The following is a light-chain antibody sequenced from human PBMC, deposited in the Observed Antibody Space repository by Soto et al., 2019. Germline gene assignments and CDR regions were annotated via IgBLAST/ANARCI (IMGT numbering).Light chain of an antibody. CDR1: SSDIGGYNS. V-gene: IGLV2-14*01. Sequence: QSALTQPASVSGSPGQSITISCTGTSSDIGGYNSVSRYQQHPGRAPRLIIYEVTNRPSGVSNRFSASKSGNTASLTISGLQAEDEADYYCTSYTPIVTLGSVFGTGTKVTVL. J-gene: IGLJ1*01. CDR3: TSYTPIVTLGSV. CDR2: EVT.